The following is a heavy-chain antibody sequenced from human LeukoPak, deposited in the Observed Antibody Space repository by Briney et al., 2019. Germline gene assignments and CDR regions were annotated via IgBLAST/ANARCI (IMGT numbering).Heavy chain of an antibody. CDR3: ASERHCGIRDY. CDR2: IRQDGNEK. CDR1: GFTFSDYW. V-gene: IGHV3-7*03. D-gene: IGHD1-1*01. Sequence: GGSLRLSCSVFGFTFSDYWMSWVRQGPGKGLEWVANIRQDGNEKNYVDSVKGRFTISRDNAKNSLFLQMDSLRAEDTALYYCASERHCGIRDYWGQGTLVTVSS. J-gene: IGHJ4*02.